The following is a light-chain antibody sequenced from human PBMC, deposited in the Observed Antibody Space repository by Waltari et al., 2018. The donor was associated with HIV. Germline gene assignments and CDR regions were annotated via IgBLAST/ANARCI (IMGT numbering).Light chain of an antibody. CDR1: SSNIRAGVH. Sequence: QSVLTQPHSASGAPGQRVPISCTGSSSNIRAGVHVPWYQPLPGTAPNRLIYGNSNRPSGVPDRFSGSKSGTSASLAITGLQAEDEADYHCQSHDSSLSGYVFGTGTKVTVL. V-gene: IGLV1-40*01. CDR3: QSHDSSLSGYV. J-gene: IGLJ1*01. CDR2: GNS.